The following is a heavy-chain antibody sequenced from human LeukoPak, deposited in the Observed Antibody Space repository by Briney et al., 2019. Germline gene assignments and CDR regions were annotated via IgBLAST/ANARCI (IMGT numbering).Heavy chain of an antibody. CDR2: IIPIFGTA. CDR3: TRSRKTTVTTNPFDY. J-gene: IGHJ4*02. D-gene: IGHD4-17*01. Sequence: SVKVSCKASGGTFSSYAISWVRQAPGQGLEWMGRIIPIFGTANYAQKFQGRVTITTDESTSTAYMELSSLRSEDTAVYYCTRSRKTTVTTNPFDYWGQGTLVTVSS. V-gene: IGHV1-69*05. CDR1: GGTFSSYA.